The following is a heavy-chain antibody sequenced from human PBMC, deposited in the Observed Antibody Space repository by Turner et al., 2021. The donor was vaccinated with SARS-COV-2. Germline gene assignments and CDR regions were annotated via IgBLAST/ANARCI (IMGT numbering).Heavy chain of an antibody. D-gene: IGHD3-22*01. CDR2: IKEGGNQK. Sequence: EVMLVASGGCWVQPGGSLRLSCAPSGCSFSHCWMGWVRQAPGKGPEWVARIKEGGNQKYYMDSEKGRFNISRDNAKNSLYLQMNSVRAEDTAMFYCARYFDSTTDYRPRFDLWGRGTLVTVSS. CDR1: GCSFSHCW. V-gene: IGHV3-7*01. CDR3: ARYFDSTTDYRPRFDL. J-gene: IGHJ2*01.